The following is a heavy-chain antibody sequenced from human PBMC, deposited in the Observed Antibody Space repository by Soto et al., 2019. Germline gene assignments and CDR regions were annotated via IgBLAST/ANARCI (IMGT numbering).Heavy chain of an antibody. CDR1: GNTFTNYY. CDR3: ARGGHVVVVTAAFDY. D-gene: IGHD2-21*02. J-gene: IGHJ4*02. Sequence: QVQLMQSGAEVKKPGASVKVSCKASGNTFTNYYIHWVRQAPGQGLEWMGTINPSGGHTTYAQKFLGRVTMTRDTSTSTLDMELTSLRSEDTAVYYCARGGHVVVVTAAFDYWGQGTLVTVSS. V-gene: IGHV1-46*01. CDR2: INPSGGHT.